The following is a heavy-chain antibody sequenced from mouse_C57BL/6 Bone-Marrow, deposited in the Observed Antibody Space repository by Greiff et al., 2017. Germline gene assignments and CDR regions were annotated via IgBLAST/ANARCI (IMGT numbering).Heavy chain of an antibody. CDR3: AIYYGSSYVAWVAY. CDR2: IYPGSGRT. D-gene: IGHD1-1*01. V-gene: IGHV1-9*01. J-gene: IGHJ3*01. CDR1: GYTFTGYW. Sequence: QVQLKQPGAELMKPGASVKLSCKATGYTFTGYWIEWVKQRPGHGLEWIGEIYPGSGRTNSNEKFKGKATFTGDTSSNTAYMQLSSLTPEDSALFYCAIYYGSSYVAWVAYWGQGTLVTVAA.